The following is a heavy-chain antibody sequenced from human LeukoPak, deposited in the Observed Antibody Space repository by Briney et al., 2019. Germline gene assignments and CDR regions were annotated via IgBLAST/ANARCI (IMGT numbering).Heavy chain of an antibody. CDR3: ARTRPQDYSTSYMDV. V-gene: IGHV4-59*08. J-gene: IGHJ6*04. CDR1: GDSISSDY. D-gene: IGHD4-11*01. CDR2: IFHSGTT. Sequence: SQTLSLTCNVTGDSISSDYWSGIRQSPGKGLEWIGFIFHSGTTDYNLALQSRVAISIDKSKNQFSLKMTSVTAADTAVYYCARTRPQDYSTSYMDVWGKGTTVTVSS.